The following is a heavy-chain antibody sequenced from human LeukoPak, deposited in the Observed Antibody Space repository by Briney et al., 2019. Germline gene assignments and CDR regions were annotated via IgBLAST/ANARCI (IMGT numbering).Heavy chain of an antibody. J-gene: IGHJ4*02. CDR1: GGSISSSSYY. CDR2: IYYSGST. Sequence: SETLSLTCTVSGGSISSSSYYWGWIRQPPGKGLEWIGTIYYSGSTYYNPSLKSRVTISVDTSKNQFSLKLSSVTAADTAVYYCARVPTVTFFDCWGQGTLVTVSS. CDR3: ARVPTVTFFDC. V-gene: IGHV4-39*07. D-gene: IGHD4-17*01.